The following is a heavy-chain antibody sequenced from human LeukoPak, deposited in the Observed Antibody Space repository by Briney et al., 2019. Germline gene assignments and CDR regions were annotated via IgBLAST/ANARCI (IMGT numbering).Heavy chain of an antibody. V-gene: IGHV3-7*01. D-gene: IGHD4-17*01. Sequence: PGGSLRLSCAASGSTFSRYWMSWVRQAPGKGLEWVANIKQDGGEKYYVDSVKGRFTISRDNAKNSLYLQMDSLRAEDTAMYYCARLTTVTTFDSWGQGTLVTVSS. CDR1: GSTFSRYW. CDR3: ARLTTVTTFDS. CDR2: IKQDGGEK. J-gene: IGHJ4*02.